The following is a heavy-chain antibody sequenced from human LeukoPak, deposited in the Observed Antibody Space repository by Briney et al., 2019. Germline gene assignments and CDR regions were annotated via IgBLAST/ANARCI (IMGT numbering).Heavy chain of an antibody. CDR1: GYTLTELS. Sequence: ASVKVSRTVSGYTLTELSMHWVRQAPGKGLEWMGGFDPEDGETIYAQKFQGRVTMTEDTSTDTAYMELSSLRSEDTAVYYCATVRRVPAAPFDYWGQGTLVTVSS. V-gene: IGHV1-24*01. D-gene: IGHD2-2*01. J-gene: IGHJ4*02. CDR3: ATVRRVPAAPFDY. CDR2: FDPEDGET.